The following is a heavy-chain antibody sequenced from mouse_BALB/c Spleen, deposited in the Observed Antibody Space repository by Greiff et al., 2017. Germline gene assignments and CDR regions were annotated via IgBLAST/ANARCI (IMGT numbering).Heavy chain of an antibody. V-gene: IGHV2-4-1*01. J-gene: IGHJ3*01. CDR1: GFSLTSYG. CDR3: ARNWRDWFAY. CDR2: IWSGGST. Sequence: VQLQQSGPGLVQPSQSLSITCTVSGFSLTSYGVHWVRQSPGKGLEWLGVIWSGGSTDYNAAFISRLSISKDNSKSQVFFKMNSLQADDTAIYYCARNWRDWFAYWGQGTLVTVSA.